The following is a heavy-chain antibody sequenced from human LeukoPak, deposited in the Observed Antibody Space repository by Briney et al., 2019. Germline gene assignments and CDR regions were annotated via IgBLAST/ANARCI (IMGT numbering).Heavy chain of an antibody. CDR3: ARNYGELGSGWYINYYYYMDV. CDR2: IIPIFGTA. Sequence: ASVKVSCKASGGTFSSYAISWVRQAPGQGLEWMGGIIPIFGTANYAQKFQGRVTITADESTSTAYMELSSLRSEDTAVYYCARNYGELGSGWYINYYYYMDVWGKGTTVTISS. V-gene: IGHV1-69*13. CDR1: GGTFSSYA. J-gene: IGHJ6*03. D-gene: IGHD6-19*01.